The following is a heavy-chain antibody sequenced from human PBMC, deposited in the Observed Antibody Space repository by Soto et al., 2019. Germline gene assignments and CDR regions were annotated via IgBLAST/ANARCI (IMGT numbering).Heavy chain of an antibody. Sequence: ASVKVSCKASGYTFTGYYMHWVRQAPGQGLEWMGWINPNSGGTNYAQKFQGRVTMTRDTSISTACMELSRLRSDDTAVYYCARRLVDYYYGMDVWGQGTTVTVSS. J-gene: IGHJ6*02. CDR1: GYTFTGYY. D-gene: IGHD3-16*01. CDR3: ARRLVDYYYGMDV. V-gene: IGHV1-2*02. CDR2: INPNSGGT.